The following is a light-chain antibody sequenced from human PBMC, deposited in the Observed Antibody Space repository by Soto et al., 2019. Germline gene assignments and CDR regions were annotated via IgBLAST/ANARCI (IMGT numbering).Light chain of an antibody. CDR2: EVT. Sequence: QSALTQPPSASGSPGQSVTISCTGTSSDVGSYNFVSWYQQYPGKAPKLMIYEVTKRPSGVPDRFSGSKSGNTASLTVSGLQAEDEPDYYSSSFAASNPHVFGTGTKVTVL. CDR1: SSDVGSYNF. CDR3: SSFAASNPHV. J-gene: IGLJ1*01. V-gene: IGLV2-8*01.